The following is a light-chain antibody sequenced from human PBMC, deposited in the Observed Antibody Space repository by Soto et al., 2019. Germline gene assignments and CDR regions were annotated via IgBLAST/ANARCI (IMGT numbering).Light chain of an antibody. CDR1: QSVSNQ. Sequence: EIVLTQSPVTLSLSPGERATLSCRASQSVSNQLAWYQQKPGQAPRLLIYDASRRVTGIPARFSGSGSGTDFTLTLSSLEPEDFAVYYCHQRAGSSTFGQGTRLEIK. V-gene: IGKV3-11*01. CDR3: HQRAGSST. J-gene: IGKJ5*01. CDR2: DAS.